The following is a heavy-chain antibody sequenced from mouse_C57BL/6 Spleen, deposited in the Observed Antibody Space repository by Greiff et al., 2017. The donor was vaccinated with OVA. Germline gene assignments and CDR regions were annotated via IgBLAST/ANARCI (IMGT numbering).Heavy chain of an antibody. D-gene: IGHD2-2*01. J-gene: IGHJ2*01. V-gene: IGHV5-4*03. CDR1: GFTFSSYA. CDR3: ARVGSTMVTTDY. CDR2: ISDGGSYT. Sequence: EVKLVESGGDLVKPGGSLKLSCAASGFTFSSYAMSWVRQTPEKRLEWVATISDGGSYTYYPDNVKGRFTISRDNAKNNLYLQMSHLKSEDTAMYYCARVGSTMVTTDYWGQGTTLTVSS.